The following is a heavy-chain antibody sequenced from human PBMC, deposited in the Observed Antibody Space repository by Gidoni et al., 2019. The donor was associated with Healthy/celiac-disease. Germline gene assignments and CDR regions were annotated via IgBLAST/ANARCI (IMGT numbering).Heavy chain of an antibody. D-gene: IGHD3-3*01. J-gene: IGHJ6*02. CDR1: GGSISSGGYY. V-gene: IGHV4-31*03. CDR2: IYYSGST. CDR3: ASRSDKILENLYYYGMDV. Sequence: QVQLQESGPGLVKPSQTLSLTCTVSGGSISSGGYYWSWIRQHPGKGLEWIGYIYYSGSTYYNPSLKSRVTISVDTSKNQFSLKLSSVTAADTAVYYCASRSDKILENLYYYGMDVWGQGTTVTVSS.